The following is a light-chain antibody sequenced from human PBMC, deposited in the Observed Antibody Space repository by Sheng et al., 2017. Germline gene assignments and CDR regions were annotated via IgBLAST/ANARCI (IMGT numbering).Light chain of an antibody. Sequence: EIVLTQSPATLSLSPGERVTLSCRASQSVRSYLAWYQQKPGQAPRLLIYDASNRATAIPARFSGSGSGTDFTLTISSLEPEDFAVYYCQQYGSSPLTFGGGTKVEDQT. V-gene: IGKV3-11*01. J-gene: IGKJ4*01. CDR3: QQYGSSPLT. CDR1: QSVRSY. CDR2: DAS.